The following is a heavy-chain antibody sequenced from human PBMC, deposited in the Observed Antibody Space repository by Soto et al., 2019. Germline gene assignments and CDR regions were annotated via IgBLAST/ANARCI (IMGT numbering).Heavy chain of an antibody. V-gene: IGHV4-59*01. CDR1: GGSISSYY. Sequence: SETLSLTCTVSGGSISSYYWSWIRQPPGKGLEWIGYIYYSGSTNYNPSLKSRVTISVDTSKNQFSLKLSSVTAADTAVYYCARGRLGTTVTSAFDYWGQGTLVTVS. CDR3: ARGRLGTTVTSAFDY. CDR2: IYYSGST. D-gene: IGHD4-4*01. J-gene: IGHJ4*02.